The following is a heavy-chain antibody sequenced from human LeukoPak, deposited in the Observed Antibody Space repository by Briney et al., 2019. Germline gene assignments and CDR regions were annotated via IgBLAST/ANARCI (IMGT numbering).Heavy chain of an antibody. CDR3: ARDQSTSFSSSYHFDY. J-gene: IGHJ4*02. Sequence: GASVKASCKASGYTFTGHYMHWVRQAPGQGLEWMGWINPNSGGTNYAQKFRGRVTMTRDTSISTAYMELGSLGSDDTAVYYCARDQSTSFSSSYHFDYWGQGTLVTVSS. V-gene: IGHV1-2*02. CDR1: GYTFTGHY. D-gene: IGHD6-6*01. CDR2: INPNSGGT.